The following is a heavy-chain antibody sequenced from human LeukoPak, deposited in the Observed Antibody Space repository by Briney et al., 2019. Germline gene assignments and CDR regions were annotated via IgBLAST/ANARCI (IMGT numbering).Heavy chain of an antibody. CDR2: FSSDGNDK. CDR3: ARERCVVGACGAFDI. V-gene: IGHV3-30*04. D-gene: IGHD1-26*01. J-gene: IGHJ3*02. CDR1: GFPSRVYA. Sequence: GGPLRPPCVASGFPSRVYARPWARRAPGKGLGGGAVFSSDGNDKHYTDSVKGRFTIDRDSSKNTLYLQMNSLRAEDTAVYYCARERCVVGACGAFDIWGQGTMATVSS.